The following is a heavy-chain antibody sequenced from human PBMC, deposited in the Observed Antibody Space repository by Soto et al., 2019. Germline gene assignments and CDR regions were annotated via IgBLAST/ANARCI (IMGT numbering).Heavy chain of an antibody. CDR1: GFTLGTYV. J-gene: IGHJ4*02. Sequence: EVQLLESGGGLVQPGGSLRLSCAASGFTLGTYVMTWVRQAPGKGLEWVSAISGSGGSTNYADPVQGRFTISRDNTKNPLYLQMNSLRVADTAVYYCAKDRKGSYCSGGTCYSFDYWGQGTLVTVPS. CDR3: AKDRKGSYCSGGTCYSFDY. V-gene: IGHV3-23*01. D-gene: IGHD2-15*01. CDR2: ISGSGGST.